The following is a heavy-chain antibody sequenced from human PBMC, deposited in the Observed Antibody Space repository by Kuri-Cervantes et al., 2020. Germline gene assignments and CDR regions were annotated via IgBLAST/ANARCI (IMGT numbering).Heavy chain of an antibody. CDR2: IHYSGST. Sequence: SETLSLTCTVSGGSVSSGSYYWSWIRQPPGKGLEWIGYIHYSGSTNYNPSLKSRVTISVDTSKNQFSLKLRSVTAADTAVYHCARDSLSGSSGWYGGPSWFDPWGQGTLVTVSS. CDR3: ARDSLSGSSGWYGGPSWFDP. V-gene: IGHV4-61*01. J-gene: IGHJ5*02. D-gene: IGHD6-19*01. CDR1: GGSVSSGSYY.